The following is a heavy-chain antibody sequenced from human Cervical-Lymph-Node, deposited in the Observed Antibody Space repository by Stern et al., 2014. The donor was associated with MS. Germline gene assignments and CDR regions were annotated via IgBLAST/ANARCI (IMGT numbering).Heavy chain of an antibody. CDR3: ARVALPYGDYGWCDP. V-gene: IGHV4-31*03. Sequence: QVQLQESGPGQVTPAQTLSLTCSVSGGSISSGGHFWGWIRQHPGKGLEWIGYIFNSGSADYNPSLKSRVTISVDTSKNQCSLKLSSVTAADTAVYYCARVALPYGDYGWCDPWGQGTLVTVSS. CDR1: GGSISSGGHF. D-gene: IGHD4-17*01. J-gene: IGHJ5*02. CDR2: IFNSGSA.